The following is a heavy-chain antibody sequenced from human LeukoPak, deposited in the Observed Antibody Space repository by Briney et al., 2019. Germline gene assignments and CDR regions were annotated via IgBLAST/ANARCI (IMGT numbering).Heavy chain of an antibody. CDR1: GGSISSYY. CDR3: ARDGGFTYYDSSGFDY. Sequence: SETLSLTCTVSGGSISSYYWSWIRQPAGKGLEWIGRIYTSGSTNYNPSLKSRVTISVDTSKNQFSLKLSSVTAADTAVYYCARDGGFTYYDSSGFDYWGQGTLVTVSS. CDR2: IYTSGST. D-gene: IGHD3-22*01. V-gene: IGHV4-4*07. J-gene: IGHJ4*02.